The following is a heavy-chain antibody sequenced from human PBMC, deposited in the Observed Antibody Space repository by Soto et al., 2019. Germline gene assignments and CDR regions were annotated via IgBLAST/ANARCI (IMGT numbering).Heavy chain of an antibody. Sequence: QRQLVDSGGGVVQPGRSLRLSCEASGFSFSSYGMHWVRQAPGKGLEWVAVISDDGTFKDYADSVKGRFTISRDNSENALFLKMNSLGPNDTAVYYCAKDYGPKAPYPYSNTHTDFWGLGTRVTVSS. CDR3: AKDYGPKAPYPYSNTHTDF. CDR1: GFSFSSYG. V-gene: IGHV3-30*18. CDR2: ISDDGTFK. D-gene: IGHD6-13*01. J-gene: IGHJ4*02.